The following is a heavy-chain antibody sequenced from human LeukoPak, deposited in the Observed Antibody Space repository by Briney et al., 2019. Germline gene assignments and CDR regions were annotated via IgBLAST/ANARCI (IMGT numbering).Heavy chain of an antibody. Sequence: ASVKVSCKASGGTFSSYTISWVRQAPGQGLEWMGRINPNSGGTNYAQKFQGRVTTTRDTSISTAYMELSRLRSDDTAVYYCARRYCSSTSCPLWFDPWGQGTLVTVSS. V-gene: IGHV1-2*02. CDR1: GGTFSSYT. D-gene: IGHD2-2*01. CDR3: ARRYCSSTSCPLWFDP. CDR2: INPNSGGT. J-gene: IGHJ5*02.